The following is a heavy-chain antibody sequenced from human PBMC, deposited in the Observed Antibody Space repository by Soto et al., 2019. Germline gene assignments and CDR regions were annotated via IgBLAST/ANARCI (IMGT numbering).Heavy chain of an antibody. CDR1: GGTFSTDA. CDR3: ARYCGGSCFTPGFQH. J-gene: IGHJ1*01. V-gene: IGHV1-69*13. D-gene: IGHD2-15*01. Sequence: ASVKVSCKVSGGTFSTDAIIWVREAPGQGLEWMGGIIPIFGTANYAQKFQGRVTITADESTSTAYMELSSLRSEDTAVYYCARYCGGSCFTPGFQHWGQGTLVTVSS. CDR2: IIPIFGTA.